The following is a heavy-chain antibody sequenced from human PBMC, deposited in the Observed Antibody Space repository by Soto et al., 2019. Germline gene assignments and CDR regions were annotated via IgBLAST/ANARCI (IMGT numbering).Heavy chain of an antibody. D-gene: IGHD3-22*01. Sequence: GGSLRLSCAASGFTLSDYYMSWIRQAPGKGLEWVSYISSSGSTIYYADSVKGRFTISRDNAKNSLYLQMNSLRAEDTAVYYCARDYYDSSGYYLNWFDPWGQGTLVTVSS. CDR3: ARDYYDSSGYYLNWFDP. V-gene: IGHV3-11*01. CDR1: GFTLSDYY. J-gene: IGHJ5*02. CDR2: ISSSGSTI.